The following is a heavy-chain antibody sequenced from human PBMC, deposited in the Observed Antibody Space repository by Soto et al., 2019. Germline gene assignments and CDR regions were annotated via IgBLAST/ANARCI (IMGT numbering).Heavy chain of an antibody. CDR1: GFTFSSYG. Sequence: QVQLVESGGGVVQPGRSLRLSCAASGFTFSSYGMHWVRQAPGKGLEWVAVISYDGSNKYYADSVKGRFTISRDNSKNTLYLQMNSLRAEDKAVYYCAKVQGKWLVRRHYYYGMDVWGQGTTVTVSS. J-gene: IGHJ6*02. CDR2: ISYDGSNK. V-gene: IGHV3-30*18. CDR3: AKVQGKWLVRRHYYYGMDV. D-gene: IGHD6-19*01.